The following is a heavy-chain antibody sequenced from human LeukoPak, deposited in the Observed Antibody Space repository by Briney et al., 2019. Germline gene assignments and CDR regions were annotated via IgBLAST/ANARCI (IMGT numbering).Heavy chain of an antibody. CDR3: ATDLTVRAANYYFDH. V-gene: IGHV3-30-3*01. CDR1: GFTFSNYP. J-gene: IGHJ4*02. CDR2: ISTDGSDK. D-gene: IGHD1-26*01. Sequence: GRSLRPSCTASGFTFSNYPMHWVRQAPGKGLEWVAVISTDGSDKHYADSVKGRYTISRDNSRNTLYLQMDSLRAEDTAVYFCATDLTVRAANYYFDHWGQGTLVTVSS.